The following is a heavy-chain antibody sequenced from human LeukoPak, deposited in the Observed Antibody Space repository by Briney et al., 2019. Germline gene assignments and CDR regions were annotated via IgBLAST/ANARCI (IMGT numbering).Heavy chain of an antibody. CDR3: AREDGLYRSLDY. D-gene: IGHD3-16*01. J-gene: IGHJ4*02. V-gene: IGHV4-4*02. Sequence: SETLSLTCDVSGCSVTSTNWGSWGRHPAREGLELIGEVHLDGRTNYNPSLKSRLIMSVDLPENLISLKLTCLTAGDRAVYYCAREDGLYRSLDYWGQGTLVTVSS. CDR2: VHLDGRT. CDR1: GCSVTSTNW.